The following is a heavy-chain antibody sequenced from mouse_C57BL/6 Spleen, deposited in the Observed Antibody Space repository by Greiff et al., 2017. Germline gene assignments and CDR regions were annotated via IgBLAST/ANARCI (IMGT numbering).Heavy chain of an antibody. CDR2: INPGSGGT. V-gene: IGHV1-54*01. D-gene: IGHD2-4*01. CDR3: ARRDYDYEGDAMDY. Sequence: QVQLQQSGAELVRPGTSVKVSCKASGYAFTNYLLEWVKQRPGQGLEWIGVINPGSGGTNYNEKFKGKATLTADKSSSTAYMQLSSLTSEDSAVYFCARRDYDYEGDAMDYWGQGTSVTVSS. J-gene: IGHJ4*01. CDR1: GYAFTNYL.